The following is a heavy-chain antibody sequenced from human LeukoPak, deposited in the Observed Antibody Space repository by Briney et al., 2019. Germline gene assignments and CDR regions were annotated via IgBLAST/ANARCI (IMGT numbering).Heavy chain of an antibody. CDR3: TREESGYSSSWREDYYYGMDV. CDR1: GFTFGDYA. V-gene: IGHV3-49*03. Sequence: PGGSLRLSCTASGFTFGDYATSWFRQAPGKGLEWVGFIRSKAYGGTTEYAASVKGRFTISRDDSKSIAYLQMNSLKTEDTAVYYCTREESGYSSSWREDYYYGMDVWGQGTTVTVSS. J-gene: IGHJ6*02. CDR2: IRSKAYGGTT. D-gene: IGHD6-13*01.